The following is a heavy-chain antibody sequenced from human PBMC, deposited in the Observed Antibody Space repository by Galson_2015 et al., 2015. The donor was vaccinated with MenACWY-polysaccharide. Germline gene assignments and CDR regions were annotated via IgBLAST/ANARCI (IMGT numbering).Heavy chain of an antibody. CDR1: GFTFTSYA. J-gene: IGHJ4*02. CDR2: INSGSSIV. CDR3: ARDAQRGYSGYDYFFDY. D-gene: IGHD5-12*01. Sequence: SLRLSCAASGFTFTSYAMSWVRQAPGKGLEWISHINSGSSIVYGDSVKGRFTISRDNAKNSLYLQMDSLRAEDTAVYYCARDAQRGYSGYDYFFDYWGQGTLVTVSS. V-gene: IGHV3-48*01.